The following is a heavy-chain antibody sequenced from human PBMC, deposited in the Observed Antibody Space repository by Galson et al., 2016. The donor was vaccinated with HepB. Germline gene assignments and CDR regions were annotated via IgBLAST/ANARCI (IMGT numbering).Heavy chain of an antibody. J-gene: IGHJ4*02. CDR1: GYTFDING. CDR3: ARDGAVSPSNFDS. CDR2: ISAYNGHS. Sequence: SVKVSCKASGYTFDINGISWLRQTPEHGLEWLGCISAYNGHSTHAQNLQGRVTLTTDTSTSTAYMVLRALTSDDTAVHFCARDGAVSPSNFDSWGQGTLVAVSS. V-gene: IGHV1-18*04. D-gene: IGHD2-8*01.